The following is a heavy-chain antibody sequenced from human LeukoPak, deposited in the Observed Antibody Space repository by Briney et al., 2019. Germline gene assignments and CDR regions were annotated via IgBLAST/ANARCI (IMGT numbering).Heavy chain of an antibody. CDR1: GGSISSSNW. V-gene: IGHV4-4*02. Sequence: PSETLSLTCAVSGGSISSSNWWSWVRQPPGKGLEWIGEIYHSGSTNYNPSLKSRVTISVDKSKNQFSLKLSSVTAADTAVYYCARRRWMATPAKRYYFDYWGQGTLVTVSS. CDR2: IYHSGST. D-gene: IGHD5-24*01. CDR3: ARRRWMATPAKRYYFDY. J-gene: IGHJ4*02.